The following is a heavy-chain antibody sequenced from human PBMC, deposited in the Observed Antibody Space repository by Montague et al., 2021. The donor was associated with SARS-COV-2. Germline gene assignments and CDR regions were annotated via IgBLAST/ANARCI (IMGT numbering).Heavy chain of an antibody. J-gene: IGHJ6*02. CDR1: GDSINTYY. D-gene: IGHD6-13*01. CDR3: ARQAAGSYFYYGVDV. V-gene: IGHV4-59*12. CDR2: IFYTGST. Sequence: SETLSLTCTVSGDSINTYYWNWIRQPPGKGLEWLGSIFYTGSTNCNPSLKSRVTISLDTSKNQFFLKVTSVTAADTAVYYCARQAAGSYFYYGVDVWGQGTRSPSP.